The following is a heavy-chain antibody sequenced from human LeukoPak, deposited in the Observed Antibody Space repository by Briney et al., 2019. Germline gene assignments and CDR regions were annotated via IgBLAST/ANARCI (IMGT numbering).Heavy chain of an antibody. Sequence: PPETLSLTCTVSGGSISSYYWSWIRQPPGKGLEWIGYIYYSGSTNYNPSLKSRVTISVDTSKNQFSLKLSSVTAADTAVYYCARVGDTAPYDYYYYMDVWGKGTTVTVSS. V-gene: IGHV4-59*01. CDR3: ARVGDTAPYDYYYYMDV. CDR1: GGSISSYY. CDR2: IYYSGST. D-gene: IGHD5-18*01. J-gene: IGHJ6*03.